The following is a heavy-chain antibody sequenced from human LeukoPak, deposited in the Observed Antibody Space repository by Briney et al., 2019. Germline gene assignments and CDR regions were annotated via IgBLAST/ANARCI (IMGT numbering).Heavy chain of an antibody. D-gene: IGHD3-10*01. CDR2: IYYSGST. CDR1: GGSISSHY. J-gene: IGHJ4*02. CDR3: ARHILSGFDY. Sequence: PSETLSLTCTVSGGSISSHYWSWIRQPPGKGLEWIGYIYYSGSTNYNPSLKSRVAISVDTSKNQFSLKLSSVTAADTAVYYCARHILSGFDYWGQGTLVTVSS. V-gene: IGHV4-59*08.